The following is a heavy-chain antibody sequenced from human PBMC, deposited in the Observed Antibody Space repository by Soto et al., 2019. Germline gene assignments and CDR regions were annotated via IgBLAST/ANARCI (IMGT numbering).Heavy chain of an antibody. CDR2: IIPIFGTA. Sequence: VKVSCKASGGTFSSYAISWLRQAPGQGLEWMGGIIPIFGTANYAQKFQGRVTITADESTSKAYMELSSLRSEDAAVYYCAGPKYNWNSHSGMDVWGQGTTVTVSS. V-gene: IGHV1-69*13. J-gene: IGHJ6*02. CDR3: AGPKYNWNSHSGMDV. CDR1: GGTFSSYA. D-gene: IGHD1-7*01.